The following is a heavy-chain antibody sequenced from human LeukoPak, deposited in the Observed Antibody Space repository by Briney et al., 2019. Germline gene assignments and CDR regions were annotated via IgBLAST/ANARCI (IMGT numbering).Heavy chain of an antibody. V-gene: IGHV4-39*01. CDR1: GGSISSSSYY. CDR2: IYYSGST. CDR3: ATRVRYGPIPFDY. D-gene: IGHD5-18*01. J-gene: IGHJ4*02. Sequence: SETLSLTCTASGGSISSSSYYWGWIRQPPGKGLEWIGSIYYSGSTYYNPSLKSRVAISVDTSKNQFSLKLSSVTAADTAVYYCATRVRYGPIPFDYWGQGTLVTVSS.